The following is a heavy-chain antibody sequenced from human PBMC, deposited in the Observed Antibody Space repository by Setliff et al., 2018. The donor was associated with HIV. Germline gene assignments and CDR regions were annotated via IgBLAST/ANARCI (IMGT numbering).Heavy chain of an antibody. D-gene: IGHD6-19*01. J-gene: IGHJ4*02. CDR2: INHSGTT. V-gene: IGHV4-39*03. CDR3: TGGRSGWYGVGDY. Sequence: ETLSLTCPVSGGSISSGGYYWSWIRQPPGKGLEWIGEINHSGTTNSNPSLKSRVTISGETSKNQFSLKLTSVSPADTATYFCTGGRSGWYGVGDYWGQGALVTVSS. CDR1: GGSISSGGYY.